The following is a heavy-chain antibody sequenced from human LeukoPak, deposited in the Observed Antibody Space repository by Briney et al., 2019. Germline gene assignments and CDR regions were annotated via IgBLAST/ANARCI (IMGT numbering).Heavy chain of an antibody. D-gene: IGHD3-3*01. V-gene: IGHV4-38-2*02. Sequence: RSSETLSLTCTVSGYSISSGYYWGWIRQPPGKGLEWIGSINHSGSTYYNPSLKSRVTISVDTSKNQFSLKLSSVTAADTAVYYCARDLDGGLYLEWLAFDIWGQGTMVTVSS. CDR2: INHSGST. CDR3: ARDLDGGLYLEWLAFDI. J-gene: IGHJ3*02. CDR1: GYSISSGYY.